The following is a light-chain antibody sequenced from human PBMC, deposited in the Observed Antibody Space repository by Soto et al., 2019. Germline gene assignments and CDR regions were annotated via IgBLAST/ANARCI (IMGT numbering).Light chain of an antibody. CDR2: GAS. V-gene: IGKV3-15*01. Sequence: EIVMTQSPATLSVSPGERATLSCRASQSVSSNLAWYQQKPXXAPRLLIYGASTRATGIPARFSGXGSGTXFTLTISSLQSEDFAVYYCQQYNNWPPYTFGQGTKLEIK. CDR1: QSVSSN. CDR3: QQYNNWPPYT. J-gene: IGKJ2*01.